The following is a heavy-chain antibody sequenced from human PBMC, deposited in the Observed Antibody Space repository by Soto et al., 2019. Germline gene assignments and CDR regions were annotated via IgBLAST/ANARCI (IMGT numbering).Heavy chain of an antibody. CDR1: GGSISSYY. V-gene: IGHV4-59*01. CDR2: IYYSGST. Sequence: SETLSLTCTVSGGSISSYYWSWIRQPPGKGLEWIGYIYYSGSTNYNPSLKSRVTISVDTSKNQFSLKLSSVTAADTAVYYCAREDSSTHYYYYGMDVWGQGTTVTVSS. J-gene: IGHJ6*02. D-gene: IGHD6-13*01. CDR3: AREDSSTHYYYYGMDV.